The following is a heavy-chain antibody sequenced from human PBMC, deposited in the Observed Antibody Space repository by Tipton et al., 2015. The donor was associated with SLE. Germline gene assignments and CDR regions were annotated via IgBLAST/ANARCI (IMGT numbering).Heavy chain of an antibody. V-gene: IGHV4-39*07. CDR1: GATISSSSYY. CDR3: ARDQVGVGDFDY. Sequence: TLSLTCTVSGATISSSSYYWGWIRQPPGKGLEWIGNIFYSGSTNYNPSLKSRVSISVDTSKNQFSLKLSSATAADTAVYYCARDQVGVGDFDYWGQGTLVTVSS. CDR2: IFYSGST. D-gene: IGHD1-26*01. J-gene: IGHJ4*02.